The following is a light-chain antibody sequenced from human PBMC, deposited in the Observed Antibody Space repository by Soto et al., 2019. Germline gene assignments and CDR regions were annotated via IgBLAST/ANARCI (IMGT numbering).Light chain of an antibody. CDR3: SLYTCEITSV. CDR2: EAS. J-gene: IGLJ1*01. CDR1: STDFVSYNC. V-gene: IGLV2-18*01. Sequence: QSVLIQPPSQSGYPGLSVTIYCTGTSTDFVSYNCASWYQQPSGTASLLLIYEASNRPSGVPDRFSGSKSGNTASLTISGPQAADVADYYCSLYTCEITSVFGTGAKVIVL.